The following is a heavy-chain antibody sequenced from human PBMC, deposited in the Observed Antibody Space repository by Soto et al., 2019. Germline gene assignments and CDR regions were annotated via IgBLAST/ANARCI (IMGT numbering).Heavy chain of an antibody. V-gene: IGHV3-30*18. CDR3: VKEVLDRYDSSGYLAPAFDV. Sequence: PGGSLRLSCTVSGFIFSHYGMHWVRQAPGKGLEWVAVISFDGSNEHYADSVKGRFTISRDNSRSTLYLQMNSLRAEDTAVYYFVKEVLDRYDSSGYLAPAFDVWGQGSMVTVSS. J-gene: IGHJ3*01. D-gene: IGHD3-22*01. CDR1: GFIFSHYG. CDR2: ISFDGSNE.